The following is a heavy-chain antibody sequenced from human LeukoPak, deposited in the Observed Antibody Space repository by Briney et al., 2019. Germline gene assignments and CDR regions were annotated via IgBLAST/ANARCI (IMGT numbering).Heavy chain of an antibody. CDR1: GFTFSSYG. V-gene: IGHV3-33*06. CDR3: AKTAGRHSGYDLDY. J-gene: IGHJ4*02. CDR2: IWYDGSNK. D-gene: IGHD5-12*01. Sequence: TGGSLRLSYAASGFTFSSYGMHWVRQAPGKGLEWVAVIWYDGSNKYYADSVKGRFTISRDNSKNTLYLQMNSLRAEDTAVYYCAKTAGRHSGYDLDYWGQGTLVTVSS.